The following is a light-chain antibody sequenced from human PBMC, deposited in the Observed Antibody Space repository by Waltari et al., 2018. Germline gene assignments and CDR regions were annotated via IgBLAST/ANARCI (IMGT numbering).Light chain of an antibody. CDR2: SAS. CDR3: QQSYRSPFT. CDR1: QTISNF. V-gene: IGKV1-39*01. J-gene: IGKJ3*01. Sequence: DIQLTQSPSSLSASVGDRVTITCRARQTISNFLNWYQQKPGKAPNFLIYSASSLQSGVPSRFSGRRSGTDFTLTITSLQPEDFAVYYCQQSYRSPFTFGPGTKVDVK.